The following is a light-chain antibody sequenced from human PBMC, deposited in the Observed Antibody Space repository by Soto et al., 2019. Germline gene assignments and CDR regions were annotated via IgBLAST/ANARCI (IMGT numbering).Light chain of an antibody. J-gene: IGKJ2*01. Sequence: DIQMTQSPSNLSASVGDRVTITCRASQSISSWLAWYQQKPGKAPNLLISKASSLESGVPSRFSGSGSGTDFTLTISSLQPDDFATFYCQQYYFYPYTFGQGSKLEI. CDR1: QSISSW. V-gene: IGKV1-5*03. CDR2: KAS. CDR3: QQYYFYPYT.